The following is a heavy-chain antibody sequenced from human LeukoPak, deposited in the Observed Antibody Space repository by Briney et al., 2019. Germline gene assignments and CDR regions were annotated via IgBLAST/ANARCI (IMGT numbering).Heavy chain of an antibody. CDR2: ISGSGGST. D-gene: IGHD3-22*01. V-gene: IGHV3-23*01. CDR1: GFIFSTYA. Sequence: GSLRLSCAASGFIFSTYAMNWVRQAPGKGLEWVSTISGSGGSTYYADSVRGRFTISRDNAKNSLYLQMNSLRAEDTAVYYCARGSTYYDSSGQVPFDYWGQGTLVTVSS. J-gene: IGHJ4*02. CDR3: ARGSTYYDSSGQVPFDY.